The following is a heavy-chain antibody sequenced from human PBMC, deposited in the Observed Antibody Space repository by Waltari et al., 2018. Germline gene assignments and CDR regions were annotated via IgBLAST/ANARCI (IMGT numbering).Heavy chain of an antibody. V-gene: IGHV4-59*01. D-gene: IGHD3-10*01. CDR1: AGAISIFY. CDR2: ISTTGGT. CDR3: ARDTGGWFYDV. J-gene: IGHJ2*01. Sequence: QVQLLQSGPGLVKPSETLSPTCTVSAGAISIFYWTWIRQPPGKGPEWIGCISTTGGTKYNPSLQSRVSFSVDTSKNQFSLRLTSVTAADTALYYCARDTGGWFYDVWGRGSLVTVSA.